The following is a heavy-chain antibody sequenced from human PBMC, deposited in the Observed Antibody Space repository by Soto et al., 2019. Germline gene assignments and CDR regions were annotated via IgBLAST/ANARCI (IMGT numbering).Heavy chain of an antibody. V-gene: IGHV3-30*18. J-gene: IGHJ4*02. D-gene: IGHD4-17*01. CDR2: ISYDGRNK. Sequence: QVQLVESGGGVVQPGRSLRLSCAASGFTFNSYGMHWVRQAPGKGLEWVAVISYDGRNKYYTDSVKGRFTISRDNSKNTLDLQMNSLRAEYTAVYYCAKVAGSYGDYAFDYWGQGTLVTVAS. CDR3: AKVAGSYGDYAFDY. CDR1: GFTFNSYG.